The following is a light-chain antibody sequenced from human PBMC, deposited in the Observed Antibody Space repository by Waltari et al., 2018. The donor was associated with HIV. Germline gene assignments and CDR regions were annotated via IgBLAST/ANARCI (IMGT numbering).Light chain of an antibody. Sequence: QSVLTQPHSASGTPGQRVIISCSGSNSNVGSDVVNWYQQLPGTAPKLPIYGDNERPSGVPDRFSGSKSCASASLAISDLQSEDEAEYYCAAWDARLNEYLFGTGTKVTVL. J-gene: IGLJ1*01. V-gene: IGLV1-44*01. CDR1: NSNVGSDV. CDR3: AAWDARLNEYL. CDR2: GDN.